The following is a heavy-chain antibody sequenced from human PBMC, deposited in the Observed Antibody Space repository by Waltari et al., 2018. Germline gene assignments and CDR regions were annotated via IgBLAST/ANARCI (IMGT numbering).Heavy chain of an antibody. CDR3: ARGGAYHAFDI. Sequence: EVQLVESGGGLVQPGGSLSLPCAASGFTFSSYWIYWVRPAPGKGLVYVSRINNDGSGTTYTDSVKGRFTVSRDNAKNTLYLQMNSLRVEDTARYYCARGGAYHAFDIWGQGTVVTVSS. D-gene: IGHD2-2*01. V-gene: IGHV3-74*01. J-gene: IGHJ3*02. CDR2: INNDGSGT. CDR1: GFTFSSYW.